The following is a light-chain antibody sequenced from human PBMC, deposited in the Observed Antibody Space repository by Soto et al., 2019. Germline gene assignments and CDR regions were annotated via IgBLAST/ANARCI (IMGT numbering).Light chain of an antibody. V-gene: IGKV1-39*01. CDR1: QSISSY. Sequence: DIQMTQSPSSLSASVGDRVTITCRASQSISSYLNWYQQKPGKAPKLLIYAASSLQSGVPSRFSGSGSGTDFTLTISRLQPEDFATYYCQQSYSTPPTFGPWTKVDIK. J-gene: IGKJ3*01. CDR2: AAS. CDR3: QQSYSTPPT.